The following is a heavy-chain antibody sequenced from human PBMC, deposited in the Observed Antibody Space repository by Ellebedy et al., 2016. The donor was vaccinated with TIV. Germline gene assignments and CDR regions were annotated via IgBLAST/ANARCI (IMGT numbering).Heavy chain of an antibody. CDR1: GYSFTNYW. V-gene: IGHV5-51*01. Sequence: GESLKISXKGSGYSFTNYWIGWVRQMPGKGLEWMGIIYPGDSNTRYSSSFQGQVTISADKSISTAYLQWSSLKASDTAMYYCTRRGTRGSGYFDYWGQGTLVTVSS. CDR2: IYPGDSNT. J-gene: IGHJ4*02. D-gene: IGHD2-15*01. CDR3: TRRGTRGSGYFDY.